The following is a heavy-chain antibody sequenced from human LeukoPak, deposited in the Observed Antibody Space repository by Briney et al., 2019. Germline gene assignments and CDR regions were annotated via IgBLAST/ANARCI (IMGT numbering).Heavy chain of an antibody. D-gene: IGHD2-15*01. CDR1: GVTVGSNY. Sequence: GGSLRLSCAASGVTVGSNYMSWVRQAPGKGLEWVSVIYSGDNAYYANSVKGRFTITRDNSKNTLNLQMNGLRAEDSAVYYCARDRGAGYCSGGGCYSAVFDLWGQGTMVTVSS. V-gene: IGHV3-53*01. CDR2: IYSGDNA. J-gene: IGHJ3*01. CDR3: ARDRGAGYCSGGGCYSAVFDL.